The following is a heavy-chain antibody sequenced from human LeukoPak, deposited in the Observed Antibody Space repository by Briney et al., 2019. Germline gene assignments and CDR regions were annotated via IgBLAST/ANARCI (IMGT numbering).Heavy chain of an antibody. J-gene: IGHJ5*02. Sequence: SETLSLTCTVSGGSISSSSYYWGWIRQPPGKGLEWIGSIYYSGSTYYNPSLKSRVTISVDTSKNQFSLKLSSVTAADTAVYYCARGVARYCSSTSCYRAPYTTNWFDPWGQGTLVTVSS. CDR3: ARGVARYCSSTSCYRAPYTTNWFDP. D-gene: IGHD2-2*02. CDR2: IYYSGST. CDR1: GGSISSSSYY. V-gene: IGHV4-39*01.